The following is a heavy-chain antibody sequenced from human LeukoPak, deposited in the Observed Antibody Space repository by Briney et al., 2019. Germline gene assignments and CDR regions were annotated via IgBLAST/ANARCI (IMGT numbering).Heavy chain of an antibody. CDR1: GGSISSSSYY. CDR2: IYYSGST. V-gene: IGHV4-39*01. J-gene: IGHJ4*02. CDR3: ARHAAFYYGSGSYRPFDY. D-gene: IGHD3-10*01. Sequence: SETLSLTCTVSGGSISSSSYYWGWIRQPPGKGLEWIGSIYYSGSTYYNPSLKSRVIISVDTSKNQCSLKLSSVTAADTAVYYCARHAAFYYGSGSYRPFDYWGQGTLVTVSS.